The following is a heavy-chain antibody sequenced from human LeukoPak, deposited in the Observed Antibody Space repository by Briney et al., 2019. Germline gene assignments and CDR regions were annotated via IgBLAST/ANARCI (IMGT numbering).Heavy chain of an antibody. CDR3: AKAGAAMAFDY. Sequence: GGYLRLYCAASGFTFSSYAMRWVRQAPGKGLEWVSAISGSGGSTYYADSVKGRFTISRDNSKNTLYLQMNSLRAEDTAVYYCAKAGAAMAFDYWGQGTLVTVSS. J-gene: IGHJ4*02. V-gene: IGHV3-23*01. CDR1: GFTFSSYA. CDR2: ISGSGGST. D-gene: IGHD5-18*01.